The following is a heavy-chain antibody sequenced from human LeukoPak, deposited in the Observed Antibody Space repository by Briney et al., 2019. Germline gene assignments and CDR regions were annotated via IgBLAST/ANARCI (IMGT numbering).Heavy chain of an antibody. Sequence: GGSLRLSCAASGFTVSSNYMSWVRQAPGKGLEWVSVIYSGGSTYYADSVKGRFTISRDNSKNTLYLQMNSLRAEDTAVYYCARDGTAMVIAGDAFDIWGQGTMVTVSS. CDR3: ARDGTAMVIAGDAFDI. J-gene: IGHJ3*02. V-gene: IGHV3-53*01. D-gene: IGHD5-18*01. CDR1: GFTVSSNY. CDR2: IYSGGST.